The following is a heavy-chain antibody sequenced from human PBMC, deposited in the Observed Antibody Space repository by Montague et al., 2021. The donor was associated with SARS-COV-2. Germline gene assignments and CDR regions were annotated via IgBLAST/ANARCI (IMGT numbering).Heavy chain of an antibody. CDR3: ASSHCGGDGY. D-gene: IGHD2-21*02. V-gene: IGHV4-61*02. Sequence: TLSLTCTVSGGSISYGCYFWTWIRQPAGQGLEWIGRIHTSGSTNYNPSLKSRIAISIDQSKDQFSLELNSVTAADTAVYYCASSHCGGDGYWGQGTPVTVSS. CDR2: IHTSGST. CDR1: GGSISYGCYF. J-gene: IGHJ4*02.